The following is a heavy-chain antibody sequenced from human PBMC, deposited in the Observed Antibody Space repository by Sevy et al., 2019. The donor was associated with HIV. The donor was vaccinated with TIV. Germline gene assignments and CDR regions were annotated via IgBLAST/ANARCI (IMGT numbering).Heavy chain of an antibody. J-gene: IGHJ4*02. CDR1: RFTFNTYA. D-gene: IGHD6-19*01. Sequence: GGSLRLSCAASRFTFNTYAMHWVRQAPGKGLDGVAFISYDGTNEYYADSVKGRFTISRDNSKNTLYLQMNSLRAEDTAVYYCARDGVSSGWYRGYYFDYWGQGTLVTVSS. CDR2: ISYDGTNE. V-gene: IGHV3-30*04. CDR3: ARDGVSSGWYRGYYFDY.